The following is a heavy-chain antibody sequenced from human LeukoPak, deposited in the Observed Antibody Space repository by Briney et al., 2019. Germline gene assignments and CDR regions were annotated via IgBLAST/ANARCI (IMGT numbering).Heavy chain of an antibody. J-gene: IGHJ4*02. CDR2: ISGTGGRT. D-gene: IGHD1-26*01. Sequence: PGGSLRLSCAASGFAFSSYAMSWVRQAPGKGLEWVSSISGTGGRTYYADSVKGRFTISRDNSKNTLHLQMNSLGAEDTAVYYCAKRNSGSYSRGFDSWGQGTLVTVSS. CDR1: GFAFSSYA. V-gene: IGHV3-23*01. CDR3: AKRNSGSYSRGFDS.